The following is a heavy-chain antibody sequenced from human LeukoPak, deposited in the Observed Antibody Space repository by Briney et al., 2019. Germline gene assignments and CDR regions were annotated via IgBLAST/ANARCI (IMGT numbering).Heavy chain of an antibody. V-gene: IGHV1-46*01. D-gene: IGHD1-7*01. CDR1: GYTFTSYY. CDR3: AREGELLGGFDI. Sequence: GASVKVSCKASGYTFTSYYMHWVRQAPGQGLEWMGIINPSGGSTRYAQKFQGRVTMTRDTSTSTVYMELSSLRSEDTAVYYCAREGELLGGFDIWGQGTMVTVSS. CDR2: INPSGGST. J-gene: IGHJ3*02.